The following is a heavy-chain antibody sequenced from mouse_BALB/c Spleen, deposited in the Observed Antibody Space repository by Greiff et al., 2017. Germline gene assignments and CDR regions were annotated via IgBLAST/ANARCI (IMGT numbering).Heavy chain of an antibody. J-gene: IGHJ3*01. V-gene: IGHV1-19*01. CDR1: GYTFTDYY. Sequence: VQLKQSGPELVKPGASVKMSCKASGYTFTDYYMDWVKQSHGESFEWIGRVNPYNGGTSYNQKFKGKATLTVDKSSSTAYMELNSLTSEDSAVYYCAKGGLRRWGFAYWGQGTLVTVSA. CDR2: VNPYNGGT. D-gene: IGHD2-4*01. CDR3: AKGGLRRWGFAY.